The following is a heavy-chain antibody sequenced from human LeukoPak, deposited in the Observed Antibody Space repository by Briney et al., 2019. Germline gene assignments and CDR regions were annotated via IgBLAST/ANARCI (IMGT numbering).Heavy chain of an antibody. J-gene: IGHJ3*02. Sequence: ASVKVSCKASGYTFTSYGISWGRQAPGQGREWMGWISAYNGNTNYAQKLQGRVTMTTDTSTSTAYMELRSLRSDDTAVYYCARDRGIGDAFDIWGQGTMVTVSS. D-gene: IGHD6-13*01. CDR1: GYTFTSYG. V-gene: IGHV1-18*01. CDR3: ARDRGIGDAFDI. CDR2: ISAYNGNT.